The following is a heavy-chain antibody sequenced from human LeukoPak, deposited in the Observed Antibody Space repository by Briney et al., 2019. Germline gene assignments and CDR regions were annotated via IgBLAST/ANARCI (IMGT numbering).Heavy chain of an antibody. J-gene: IGHJ3*02. V-gene: IGHV3-30*03. Sequence: GGSLRLFCAASGFTFSSYGMHWVRQAPGKGLEWVAVISYDGSNKYYADSVKGRFTISRDNSKNTLYLQMNSLRAEDTAVYYCARGGPKGAFDIWGQGTMVTVSS. D-gene: IGHD3/OR15-3a*01. CDR2: ISYDGSNK. CDR1: GFTFSSYG. CDR3: ARGGPKGAFDI.